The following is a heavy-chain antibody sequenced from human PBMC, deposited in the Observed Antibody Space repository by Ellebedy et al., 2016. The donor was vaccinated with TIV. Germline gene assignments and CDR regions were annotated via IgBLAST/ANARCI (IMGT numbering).Heavy chain of an antibody. CDR2: VLPALGTA. CDR3: ARPYGSGRSIGAFDI. Sequence: AASVKVSCKLSGDTFNIYAISWVRQAPGQGLAWMGAVLPALGTANYAQKFQGRLTITSDGSAGTAYMELRGLVFEDTAVYYCARPYGSGRSIGAFDIWGQGTPVTVSS. J-gene: IGHJ3*02. V-gene: IGHV1-69*13. CDR1: GDTFNIYA. D-gene: IGHD3-10*01.